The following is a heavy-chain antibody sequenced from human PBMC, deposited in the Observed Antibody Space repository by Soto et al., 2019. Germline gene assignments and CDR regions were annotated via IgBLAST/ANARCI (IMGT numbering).Heavy chain of an antibody. CDR1: GGTFSSFH. CDR2: IIPILGIA. V-gene: IGHV1-69*02. Sequence: QVQLVQSGAEVKKPGSSVKVSCKASGGTFSSFHITWVRQAPGQGLEWMGRIIPILGIANYAQTFQGRVTITADKSTNTAYMELNSLRSDDTAMYHCARGPNSLGDDWGQGTLITVSS. J-gene: IGHJ4*02. D-gene: IGHD7-27*01. CDR3: ARGPNSLGDD.